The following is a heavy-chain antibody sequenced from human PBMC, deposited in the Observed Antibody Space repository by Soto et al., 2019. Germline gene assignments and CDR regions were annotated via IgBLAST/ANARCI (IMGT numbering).Heavy chain of an antibody. D-gene: IGHD3-9*01. CDR3: ARHKDGGFLTGHDN. J-gene: IGHJ4*02. V-gene: IGHV4-59*08. CDR2: IYYSGST. Sequence: SETLSLTCTVSGSSISSYSWNWIRQPPGKGLEWIGYIYYSGSTNYNPSLKSRVTMSVDTSNNQFSLKLSSVTAADTAVYYCARHKDGGFLTGHDNWGQGTLVTVSS. CDR1: GSSISSYS.